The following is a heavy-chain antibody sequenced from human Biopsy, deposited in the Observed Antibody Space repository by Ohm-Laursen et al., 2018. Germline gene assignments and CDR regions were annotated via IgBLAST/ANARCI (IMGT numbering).Heavy chain of an antibody. CDR3: ARVFCTSTTCYGLLDN. V-gene: IGHV1-18*01. CDR1: GYTFTSYE. D-gene: IGHD2/OR15-2a*01. Sequence: SVKVSCKASGYTFTSYEINWVRQAPGQGLEWMGWISPYNDKTSYPPKLQDRVTMTADTSTNTAHMELRSLRSDEPAVYYFARVFCTSTTCYGLLDNWGQGTVVTVSS. CDR2: ISPYNDKT. J-gene: IGHJ4*02.